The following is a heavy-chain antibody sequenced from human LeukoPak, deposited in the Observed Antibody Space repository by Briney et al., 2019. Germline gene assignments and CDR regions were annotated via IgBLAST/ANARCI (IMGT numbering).Heavy chain of an antibody. D-gene: IGHD2-15*01. CDR1: GFAFSDFW. V-gene: IGHV3-7*01. J-gene: IGHJ4*02. Sequence: GGSLRLSCAASGFAFSDFWMSWVRQAPGKGLEWVANIRHDGNAKNYVPSVRGRFTISGDNAKNSLYLQMNSLTVEDTAVYYCATSHDSAGNDWGQGTLVTVPS. CDR2: IRHDGNAK. CDR3: ATSHDSAGND.